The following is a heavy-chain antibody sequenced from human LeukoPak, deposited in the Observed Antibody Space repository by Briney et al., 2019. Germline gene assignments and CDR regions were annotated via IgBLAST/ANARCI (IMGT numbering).Heavy chain of an antibody. Sequence: SETLSLTCAVYGGSFSGYYWSWIRQPPGKGLEWIGEINHSGSTNYNSSLKSRVTISVGKSNNQFSLNLSSVTAADTAVYYCAKSNAWDWFDPWGQGTLVTVSS. CDR1: GGSFSGYY. CDR3: AKSNAWDWFDP. J-gene: IGHJ5*02. CDR2: INHSGST. V-gene: IGHV4-34*01. D-gene: IGHD4-11*01.